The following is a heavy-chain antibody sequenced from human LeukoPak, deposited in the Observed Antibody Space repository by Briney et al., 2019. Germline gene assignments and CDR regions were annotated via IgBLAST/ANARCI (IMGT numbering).Heavy chain of an antibody. CDR3: AKDILGTTSDAFDI. Sequence: GGSLRLSCAASQFTFEDYAMNWVRQVPGKGLEWVSGITRNSGIIAYADSVKGRFTISRDNANKSLYLHMNSLRPEDTAFYYCAKDILGTTSDAFDIWGQGAMVIVSS. D-gene: IGHD1-7*01. CDR2: ITRNSGII. J-gene: IGHJ3*02. CDR1: QFTFEDYA. V-gene: IGHV3-9*01.